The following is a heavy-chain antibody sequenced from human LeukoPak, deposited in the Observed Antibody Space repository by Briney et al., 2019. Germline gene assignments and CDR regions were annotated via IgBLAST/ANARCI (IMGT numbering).Heavy chain of an antibody. D-gene: IGHD4-17*01. CDR3: AKNILWTTVTTLDY. J-gene: IGHJ4*02. CDR2: ISGSGGST. Sequence: GGSLRLSCAASGFTFTDYAMSWVRQAPGKGLEWVSAISGSGGSTYYADSVKGRFTISRDNSKNTLYLQMNSLRAEDTAVYYCAKNILWTTVTTLDYWGQGTLVTVSS. CDR1: GFTFTDYA. V-gene: IGHV3-23*01.